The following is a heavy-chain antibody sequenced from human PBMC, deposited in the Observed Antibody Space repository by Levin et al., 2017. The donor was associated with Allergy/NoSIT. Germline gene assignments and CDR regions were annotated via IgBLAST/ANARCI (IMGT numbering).Heavy chain of an antibody. CDR2: ISRDGAAT. J-gene: IGHJ2*01. V-gene: IGHV3-64D*06. D-gene: IGHD3-22*01. Sequence: GGSLRLSCSASGFTFSSYAMHWVRQAPGKALEYVTSISRDGAATYHADSVKGRCTISRDNSKDTLYLQVNSLRPEDTAVYYCVRRTDNSGNYLYFDLWGRGTVVIVSS. CDR1: GFTFSSYA. CDR3: VRRTDNSGNYLYFDL.